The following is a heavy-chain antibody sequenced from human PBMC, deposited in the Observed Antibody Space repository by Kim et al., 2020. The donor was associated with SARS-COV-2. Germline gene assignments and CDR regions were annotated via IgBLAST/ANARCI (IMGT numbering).Heavy chain of an antibody. CDR3: ARAPPDDDILTGYHQGGM. D-gene: IGHD3-9*01. Sequence: SETLSLTCTVSGVSISTYYWNWIRQPPGKGLEWIGYIFFSGSTTYNPSLESRVTMSVDTSKKQFSLKLSSVTAADTAVYYCARAPPDDDILTGYHQGGM. CDR1: GVSISTYY. J-gene: IGHJ6*01. CDR2: IFFSGST. V-gene: IGHV4-59*01.